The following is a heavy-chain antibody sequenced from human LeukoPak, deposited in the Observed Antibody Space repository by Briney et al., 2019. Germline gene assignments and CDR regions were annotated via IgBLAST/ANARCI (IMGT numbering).Heavy chain of an antibody. CDR1: GFTVNSNY. Sequence: GGSLRLSCAASGFTVNSNYMNWVRQAPGKGLEWVSVIYAGGSTYYADSVKGRFTISRDNSKTTVYLQMNSLRAEDTAVYYCARRLTQYDCFDPWGQGILVTVSS. V-gene: IGHV3-53*01. CDR2: IYAGGST. D-gene: IGHD2-2*01. J-gene: IGHJ5*02. CDR3: ARRLTQYDCFDP.